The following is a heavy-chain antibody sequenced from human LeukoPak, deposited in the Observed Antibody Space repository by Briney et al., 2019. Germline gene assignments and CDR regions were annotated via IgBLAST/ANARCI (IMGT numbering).Heavy chain of an antibody. J-gene: IGHJ4*02. CDR2: INPDGSST. CDR1: GFLFSNYW. D-gene: IGHD2-15*01. CDR3: ARAVVPAAVPYF. Sequence: GGSLRLSCAGSGFLFSNYWMHWVRQAPGKGLVWVARINPDGSSTAYADSVKGRYTLSRDNARKTLFLQMNSLRVDDTAVYYCARAVVPAAVPYFWGQGTLVTVSP. V-gene: IGHV3-74*03.